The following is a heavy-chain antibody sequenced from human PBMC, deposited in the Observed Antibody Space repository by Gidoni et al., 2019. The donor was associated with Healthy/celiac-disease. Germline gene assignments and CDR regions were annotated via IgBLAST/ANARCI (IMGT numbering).Heavy chain of an antibody. Sequence: EVQLVESGGGLVKPGGSRRLSCAASGFTFRSYSMNWVRQAPGQGLEWVSSISSSSSYIYYADSVKGRFTISRDNATNSLYLQMNSLRAEDTAVYYCARDLSSGWELLKVYYYYYMDVWGKGTTVTVSS. CDR2: ISSSSSYI. J-gene: IGHJ6*03. V-gene: IGHV3-21*01. CDR3: ARDLSSGWELLKVYYYYYMDV. CDR1: GFTFRSYS. D-gene: IGHD1-26*01.